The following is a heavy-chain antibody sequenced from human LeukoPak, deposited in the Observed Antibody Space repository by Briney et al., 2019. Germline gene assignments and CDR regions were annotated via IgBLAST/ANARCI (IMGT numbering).Heavy chain of an antibody. Sequence: SETLSLTCTVSGGSISSYYWSWIRQPPGKGLEWIGYIYYSGNTNYNPSLKSRVTISVDTSNNQFSLKLTSVTAADTAVYYCARGGGSYDFDYWGQGTLVTVSS. CDR1: GGSISSYY. J-gene: IGHJ4*02. CDR2: IYYSGNT. CDR3: ARGGGSYDFDY. D-gene: IGHD1-26*01. V-gene: IGHV4-59*01.